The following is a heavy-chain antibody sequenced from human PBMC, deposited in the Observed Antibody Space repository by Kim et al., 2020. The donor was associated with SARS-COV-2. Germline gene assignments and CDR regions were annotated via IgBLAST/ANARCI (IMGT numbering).Heavy chain of an antibody. CDR3: AKDRAVYANYGMDV. D-gene: IGHD2-8*01. Sequence: DSVKGRFTISRDKSKNTLYLQMNSLRAEDTAVYYCAKDRAVYANYGMDVWGQGTTVTVSS. V-gene: IGHV3-23*01. J-gene: IGHJ6*02.